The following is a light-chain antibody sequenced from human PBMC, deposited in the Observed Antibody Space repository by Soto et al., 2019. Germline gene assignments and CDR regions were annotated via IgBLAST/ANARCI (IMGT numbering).Light chain of an antibody. Sequence: EIVMTQSPATLSASPGERATLSCRASQSVINNYLAWYQKKPGQAPRLLIDGASRRATGIPDRFSGSGSGTDFTLTISSLEPEDFAVYYCHQRSKWPLTFGGGTKVDIK. V-gene: IGKV3D-20*02. CDR3: HQRSKWPLT. CDR1: QSVINNY. J-gene: IGKJ4*01. CDR2: GAS.